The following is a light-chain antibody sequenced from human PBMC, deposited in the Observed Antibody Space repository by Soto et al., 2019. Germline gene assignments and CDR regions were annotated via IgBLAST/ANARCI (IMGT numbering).Light chain of an antibody. V-gene: IGKV3-20*01. CDR3: QQCSTSPLT. CDR1: QRVPKNY. CDR2: DAS. Sequence: EIVLTQSPGTLSLSPGERATLSCRASQRVPKNYLAWYQQKPGQAPRLLIHDASSRATGIPDRFSGSGSGTDFTLTISRLEPEDFAVYYCQQCSTSPLTFGGGTKVEIK. J-gene: IGKJ4*01.